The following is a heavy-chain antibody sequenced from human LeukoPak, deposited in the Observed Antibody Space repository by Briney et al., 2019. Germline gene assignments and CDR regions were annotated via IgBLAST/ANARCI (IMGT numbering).Heavy chain of an antibody. CDR3: ATMVQGIYTYFGS. CDR1: GGSISGGGYY. CDR2: IYYSGST. J-gene: IGHJ4*02. V-gene: IGHV4-61*08. Sequence: SETLSLTCTVSGGSISGGGYYWSWIRQHPGRGLEWVGYIYYSGSTNYNPSLKSRVTMSVDTSKNQLSLKLSSVTAADTAVYYCATMVQGIYTYFGSWGQGNLVAVSS. D-gene: IGHD3-10*01.